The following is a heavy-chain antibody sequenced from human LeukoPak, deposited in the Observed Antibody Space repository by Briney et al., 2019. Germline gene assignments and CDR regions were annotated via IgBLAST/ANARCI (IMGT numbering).Heavy chain of an antibody. D-gene: IGHD3-3*01. V-gene: IGHV3-30*03. CDR3: ARDQGPYGFWGALLSY. Sequence: GGSLRLSCAASGFTFSSYAMHWVRQAPGKGLEWVAVISYDGTQEYSVDSVKGRFSISRDNSKNALYLQMNSLRAEDTAIYYCARDQGPYGFWGALLSYWGQGALVTVSS. CDR1: GFTFSSYA. J-gene: IGHJ4*02. CDR2: ISYDGTQE.